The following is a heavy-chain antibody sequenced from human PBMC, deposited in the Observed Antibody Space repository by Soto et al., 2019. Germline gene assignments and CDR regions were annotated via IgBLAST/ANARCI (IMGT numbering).Heavy chain of an antibody. Sequence: GGSLRLSCVASGFTFSSYGMHWVRQAPGKGLEWVAVISYDDGSNKYYADSVKGRFTISRDNSKNTLYLQMNSLRAEDTAVYYCAKDGSYSAYYFDYWGQGTLVTVSS. CDR2: ISYDDGSNK. V-gene: IGHV3-30*18. J-gene: IGHJ4*02. CDR1: GFTFSSYG. CDR3: AKDGSYSAYYFDY. D-gene: IGHD1-26*01.